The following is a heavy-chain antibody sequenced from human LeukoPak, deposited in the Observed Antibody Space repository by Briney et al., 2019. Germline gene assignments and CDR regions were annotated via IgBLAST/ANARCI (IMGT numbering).Heavy chain of an antibody. Sequence: SETLSLTCTVSGGSISSGDYYWSWIRQPPGKGLEWIGYIYYSGSTYYDPSLKSRVTISVDTSKNQFSLKLSSVTAADTAVYYCARDKDRLSLDYWGQGTLVTVSS. J-gene: IGHJ4*02. CDR3: ARDKDRLSLDY. CDR2: IYYSGST. D-gene: IGHD2-8*01. V-gene: IGHV4-30-4*01. CDR1: GGSISSGDYY.